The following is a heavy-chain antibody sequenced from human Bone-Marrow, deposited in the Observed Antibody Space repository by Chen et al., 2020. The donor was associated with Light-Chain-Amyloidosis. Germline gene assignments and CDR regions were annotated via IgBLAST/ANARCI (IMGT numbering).Heavy chain of an antibody. J-gene: IGHJ4*02. CDR3: AREGNDYYFDY. V-gene: IGHV3-53*01. CDR1: GFTVSSHY. D-gene: IGHD1-1*01. CDR2: LYSGGKK. Sequence: EVQMVESGGGLIQPGGSLRLYCAASGFTVSSHYMSWVRQAPGKGLDWVSVLYSGGKKYYADSVKGRFTISRDNSKNTLYLQMNSLRAEDTAVYYCAREGNDYYFDYWGQGTLVTVSS.